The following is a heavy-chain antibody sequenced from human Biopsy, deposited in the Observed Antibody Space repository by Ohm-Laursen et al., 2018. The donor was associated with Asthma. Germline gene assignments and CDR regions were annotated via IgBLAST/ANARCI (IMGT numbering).Heavy chain of an antibody. CDR3: ASDFPKDYVRYNFQF. V-gene: IGHV1-24*01. CDR1: GYSLTDLS. CDR2: HDHEEGGT. D-gene: IGHD4-17*01. Sequence: GPSVKASCKISGYSLTDLSMHGVGEAPGQGLEWMGGHDHEEGGTVNARRFQGRVTMTEDTSTDTAYMELSSLSSDDTAVYYCASDFPKDYVRYNFQFWGQGTLVTVSS. J-gene: IGHJ4*02.